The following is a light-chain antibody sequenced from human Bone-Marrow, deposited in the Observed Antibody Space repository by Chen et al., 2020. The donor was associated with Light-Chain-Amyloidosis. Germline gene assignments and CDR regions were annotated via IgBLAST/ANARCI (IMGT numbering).Light chain of an antibody. CDR2: GAS. CDR3: QQYNNWPPVFT. J-gene: IGKJ3*01. V-gene: IGKV3D-15*01. CDR1: QSVSSN. Sequence: EIVMTQSPATLSVSPGERATLSCRASQSVSSNLAWYQQKPGQAPRLLIYGASTRATGIPARFSGSGSGTEFTLTISSLQSADFAVYYCQQYNNWPPVFTFGPGTKVDNK.